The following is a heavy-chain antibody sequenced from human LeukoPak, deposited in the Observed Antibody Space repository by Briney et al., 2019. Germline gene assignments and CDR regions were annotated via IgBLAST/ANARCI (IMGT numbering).Heavy chain of an antibody. CDR1: GFTFSSYA. V-gene: IGHV3-23*01. CDR3: AKDHKSGSSGWNEGDDYFDY. CDR2: IIGSGGGT. Sequence: GGSLRLSFAASGFTFSSYAMSWVRQAPGKGLEGVSGIIGSGGGTYYADSVKGRFTISRDNSKNTLYLQMNSLRAEDTAVYYCAKDHKSGSSGWNEGDDYFDYWGQGTLVTVSS. J-gene: IGHJ4*02. D-gene: IGHD6-19*01.